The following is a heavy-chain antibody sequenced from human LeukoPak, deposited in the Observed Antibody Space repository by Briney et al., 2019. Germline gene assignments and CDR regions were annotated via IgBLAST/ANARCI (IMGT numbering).Heavy chain of an antibody. J-gene: IGHJ4*02. CDR2: ISSSSSYI. CDR3: ARSIAVAGNDY. D-gene: IGHD6-19*01. CDR1: GVTFSSYS. V-gene: IGHV3-21*01. Sequence: GGSLRLSCAASGVTFSSYSMNWVRQAPGKGLEWVSSISSSSSYIYYADSVKGRFTISRDNAKNSLYLQMNSLRAEDTAVYYCARSIAVAGNDYWGQGTLVTVSS.